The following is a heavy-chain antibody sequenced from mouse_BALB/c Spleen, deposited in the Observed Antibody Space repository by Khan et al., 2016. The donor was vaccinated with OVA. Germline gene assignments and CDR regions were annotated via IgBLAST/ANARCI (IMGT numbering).Heavy chain of an antibody. Sequence: EVELVESGGGLVQPGGSRKLSCAASGFTFSSFGMHWVRQAPEKGLEWVAYISSGSSTIYYADTVKGRFTISRDNPKYTLFLQMTSLRSEDTAMYDCARGMGPPFDYWGQGTTLTVSS. J-gene: IGHJ2*01. CDR1: GFTFSSFG. CDR2: ISSGSSTI. V-gene: IGHV5-17*02. CDR3: ARGMGPPFDY. D-gene: IGHD4-1*01.